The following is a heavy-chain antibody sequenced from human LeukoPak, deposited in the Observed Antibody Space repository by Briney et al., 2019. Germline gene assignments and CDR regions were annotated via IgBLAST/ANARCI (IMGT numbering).Heavy chain of an antibody. V-gene: IGHV1-18*01. Sequence: ASVKVSCKASGYTFTSYGISWVRQAPGQGLEWMGWISAYNGNTNYAQKLQGRVTMTTDTSTSTAYMELRSLRSDDTAVYYCARDPSRRIVGATSDYWGQGTLVTVSS. CDR2: ISAYNGNT. J-gene: IGHJ4*02. CDR1: GYTFTSYG. D-gene: IGHD1-26*01. CDR3: ARDPSRRIVGATSDY.